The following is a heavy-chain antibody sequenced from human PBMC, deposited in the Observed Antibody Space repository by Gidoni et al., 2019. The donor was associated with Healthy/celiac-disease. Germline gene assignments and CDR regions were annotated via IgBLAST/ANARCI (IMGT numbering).Heavy chain of an antibody. CDR1: GGSISSYY. CDR3: AGGKIVALTDV. CDR2: IYYSGST. D-gene: IGHD5-12*01. V-gene: IGHV4-59*01. Sequence: QVQLPESGPGLVKPSETLSLTCTVSGGSISSYYWSWIRQPPGKGLEWIGYIYYSGSTNYNPSLKSRVTISVDTSKNQFSLKLSSVTAADTAVYYCAGGKIVALTDVWGQGTTVTVSS. J-gene: IGHJ6*02.